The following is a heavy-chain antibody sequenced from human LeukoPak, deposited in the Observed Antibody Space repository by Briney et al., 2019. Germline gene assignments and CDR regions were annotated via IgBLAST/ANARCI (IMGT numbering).Heavy chain of an antibody. CDR2: ISYDGSKK. J-gene: IGHJ3*02. CDR3: ARDATVTTKLDAFDI. D-gene: IGHD4-17*01. Sequence: SLRLSSAASGFSFSSYAMHWVRQTPDTPLKWLAGISYDGSKKYYATPLKGRFTTSRDNSKNTLYLQMNSLRAEGTAVYYCARDATVTTKLDAFDIWGQGTIVSVSS. CDR1: GFSFSSYA. V-gene: IGHV3-30*04.